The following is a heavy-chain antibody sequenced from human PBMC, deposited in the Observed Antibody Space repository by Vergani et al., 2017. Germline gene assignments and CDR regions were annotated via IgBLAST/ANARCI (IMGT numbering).Heavy chain of an antibody. D-gene: IGHD3-16*01. CDR3: ARGEDMLTFGGSYDY. CDR2: IITFFGTT. Sequence: QVQLVQSGAEVKKPGSSVKVSCKASGGTFSSYAISWVRQAPGQGLEWMGRIITFFGTTEYAQKFQGRFTIIADEFTKTVDMQVSNLRSEDTAVYYCARGEDMLTFGGSYDYWGQGTLVTVSS. CDR1: GGTFSSYA. V-gene: IGHV1-69*13. J-gene: IGHJ4*02.